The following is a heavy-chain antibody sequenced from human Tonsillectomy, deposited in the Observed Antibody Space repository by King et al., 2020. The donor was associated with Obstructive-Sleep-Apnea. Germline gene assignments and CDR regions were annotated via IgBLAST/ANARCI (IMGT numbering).Heavy chain of an antibody. CDR3: ARLYGGYTTAYWYFDL. Sequence: VQLVESGGGLVQPGGSLRLSCAASGFTFSSYSMNWVRQAPGKGREWVSYISSISRTIYYADSVKGRFTISRDNATNSLYLKRNSLRAEDTAVYYCARLYGGYTTAYWYFDLWGRGTLVTVSS. V-gene: IGHV3-48*04. J-gene: IGHJ2*01. D-gene: IGHD4-23*01. CDR1: GFTFSSYS. CDR2: ISSISRTI.